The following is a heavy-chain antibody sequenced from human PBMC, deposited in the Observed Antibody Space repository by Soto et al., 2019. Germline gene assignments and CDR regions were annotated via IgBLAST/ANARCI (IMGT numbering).Heavy chain of an antibody. CDR3: ARDMTTVTTSFYYHYGMAV. Sequence: ASVKVSCKASGYTFTGYYMHWVRQAPGQGLEWMGWINPNSGGTNYAQKFQGWVTMTRDTSISTAYMELSRLRSDDTAVYYCARDMTTVTTSFYYHYGMAVWGQGTSVTVSS. J-gene: IGHJ6*02. D-gene: IGHD4-4*01. CDR1: GYTFTGYY. V-gene: IGHV1-2*04. CDR2: INPNSGGT.